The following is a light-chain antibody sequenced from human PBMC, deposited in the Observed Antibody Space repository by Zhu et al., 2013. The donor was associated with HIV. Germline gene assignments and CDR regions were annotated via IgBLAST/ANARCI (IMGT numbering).Light chain of an antibody. V-gene: IGKV1-17*01. CDR3: LQSNSYPRT. J-gene: IGKJ2*02. CDR1: QSINSY. CDR2: AAS. Sequence: DIQMTQSPSSLSTSVGDRVTITCRASQSINSYLNWYQQKPGKAPKLLIYAASSLQSGVPSRFSGSGSGTDFTLTISSLQPEDFATYYCLQSNSYPRTFGQGTRLEIK.